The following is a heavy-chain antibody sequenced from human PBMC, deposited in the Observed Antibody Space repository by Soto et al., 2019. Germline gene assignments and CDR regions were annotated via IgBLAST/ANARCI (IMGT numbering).Heavy chain of an antibody. CDR3: ARVVPQFALGMDV. CDR1: GYSFIKYG. Sequence: ASVKVSCKTSGYSFIKYGITWVRQAPGQGLEWLGWISASNGNTKYAQKLQGRVTMTTETSTNTAYMELRSLRSDDTAVYYCARVVPQFALGMDVWGQGTTVTVSS. J-gene: IGHJ6*02. V-gene: IGHV1-18*04. D-gene: IGHD3-10*01. CDR2: ISASNGNT.